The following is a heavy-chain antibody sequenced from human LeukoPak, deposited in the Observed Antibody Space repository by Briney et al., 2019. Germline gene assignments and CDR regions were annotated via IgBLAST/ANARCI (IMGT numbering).Heavy chain of an antibody. CDR2: TSTGGGST. Sequence: GESLRLSCAASGFTFTSYGMSWVRQAPGKGLEWVSVTSTGGGSTYYADSVKGRFTISRDNSKNTLYLQMNSLRAEDTAVYYCAKMTGGYSHGYIDYWGQGTLVTVSS. CDR3: AKMTGGYSHGYIDY. D-gene: IGHD5-18*01. V-gene: IGHV3-23*01. J-gene: IGHJ4*02. CDR1: GFTFTSYG.